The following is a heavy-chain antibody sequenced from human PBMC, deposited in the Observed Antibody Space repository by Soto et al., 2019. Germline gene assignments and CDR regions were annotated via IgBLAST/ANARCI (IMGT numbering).Heavy chain of an antibody. CDR3: ARLGTGEELPQYYYYYMDV. CDR2: IYYSGST. D-gene: IGHD1-7*01. J-gene: IGHJ6*03. V-gene: IGHV4-39*01. CDR1: GGSISSSSYY. Sequence: SETLSLTCTVSGGSISSSSYYWGWIRQPPGKGLERIGSIYYSGSTYFNQSLKSRVTISVDTSKNQFSLKLSSVTAADTAVYYCARLGTGEELPQYYYYYMDVWGKGTTVTVSS.